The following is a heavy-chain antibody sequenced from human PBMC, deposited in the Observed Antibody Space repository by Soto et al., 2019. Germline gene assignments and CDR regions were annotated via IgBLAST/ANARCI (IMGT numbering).Heavy chain of an antibody. V-gene: IGHV3-21*01. J-gene: IGHJ5*02. Sequence: GGSLRLSCAASGFTFSSYSMNWVRQAPGKGLEWVSSISSSSSYIYYADSVKGRFTISRDNAKNSLYLQMNSLRAEDTAVYYCARDPVRSSTSSTGWFDPWGQGTLVTVSS. D-gene: IGHD2-2*01. CDR2: ISSSSSYI. CDR3: ARDPVRSSTSSTGWFDP. CDR1: GFTFSSYS.